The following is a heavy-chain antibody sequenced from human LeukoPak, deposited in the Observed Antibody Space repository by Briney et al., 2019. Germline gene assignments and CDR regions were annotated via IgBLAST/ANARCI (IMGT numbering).Heavy chain of an antibody. CDR1: GFTFSSYA. CDR3: ARGGGIVGATGDAFDI. V-gene: IGHV3-53*01. D-gene: IGHD1-26*01. J-gene: IGHJ3*02. CDR2: IYSGGST. Sequence: GGSLRLSCAASGFTFSSYAMSWVRQAPGKGLEWVSVIYSGGSTYYADSVKGRFTISRDNSKNTLYLQMNSLRAEDTAVYYCARGGGIVGATGDAFDIWGQGTMVTVSS.